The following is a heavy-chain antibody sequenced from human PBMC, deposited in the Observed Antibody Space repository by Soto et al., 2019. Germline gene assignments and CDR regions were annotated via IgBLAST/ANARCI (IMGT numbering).Heavy chain of an antibody. CDR3: ARDLSSGYQTFYFDY. CDR2: TSYDGKS. J-gene: IGHJ4*01. V-gene: IGHV4-38-2*02. CDR1: GYLINSGYS. Sequence: SETLSLTCKVSGYLINSGYSWGWIRQSPGKGLEWIGSTSYDGKSYYKPSLKSQVVMSVDLANNQFSLRLRSVTAADTAVYYCARDLSSGYQTFYFDYWGQGTPVTVSS. D-gene: IGHD3-22*01.